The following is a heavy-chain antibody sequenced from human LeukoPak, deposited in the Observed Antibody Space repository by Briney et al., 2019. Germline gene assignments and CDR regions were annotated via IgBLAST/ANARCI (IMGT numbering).Heavy chain of an antibody. J-gene: IGHJ4*02. CDR1: GYTFTGYY. CDR2: INPNSGDT. CDR3: ARDRPIDS. V-gene: IGHV1-2*02. Sequence: ASVKVSCKASGYTFTGYYINWVRQAPGQGLEWVGWINPNSGDTHYAQKFQGRVTMTRDMSITTAYMELSRLSSDDTAMYYCARDRPIDSWGQGALATVSS.